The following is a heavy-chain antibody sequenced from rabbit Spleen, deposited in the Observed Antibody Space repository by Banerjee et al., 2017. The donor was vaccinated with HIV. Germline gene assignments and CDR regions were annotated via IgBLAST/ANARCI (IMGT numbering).Heavy chain of an antibody. CDR3: VREVAAKFNL. D-gene: IGHD4-1*01. J-gene: IGHJ4*01. CDR1: GFSFSSSYW. Sequence: QEQLVESGGDLVQPEGSLTLTCTASGFSFSSSYWICWVRQAPGKGLEWIGYIDPVFGITYYANWVNGRFTISSHNAQNTLFLQLNSLTAADTATYFCVREVAAKFNLWGPGTLVTVS. CDR2: IDPVFGIT. V-gene: IGHV1S45*01.